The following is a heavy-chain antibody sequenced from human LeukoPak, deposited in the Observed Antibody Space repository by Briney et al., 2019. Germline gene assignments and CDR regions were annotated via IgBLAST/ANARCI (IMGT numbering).Heavy chain of an antibody. CDR1: GFIVSSNY. J-gene: IGHJ5*02. D-gene: IGHD6-25*01. CDR2: IYSAGST. CDR3: ARAATYS. Sequence: GGSLRLSCAASGFIVSSNYMSWVRQAPGKGLEWVSVIYSAGSTYYADSVKGRFTISRDNSKNTLYLQMNSLRAEDTAVYYCARAATYSWGQGTLVTVSA. V-gene: IGHV3-66*01.